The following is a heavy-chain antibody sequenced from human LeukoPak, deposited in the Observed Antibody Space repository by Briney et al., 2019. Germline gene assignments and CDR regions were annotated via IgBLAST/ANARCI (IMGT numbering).Heavy chain of an antibody. CDR3: ARDNYDGEGPWYFDL. V-gene: IGHV3-48*02. J-gene: IGHJ2*01. CDR2: ISSGSSTI. Sequence: GGSLRLSCAASGFTFSSYSMNWVRQAPGKGLEWVSYISSGSSTIYYADSVKGRFTISRDNAKNSLYLQMNSLRDEDTAVYYCARDNYDGEGPWYFDLWGRGTLVTVSS. CDR1: GFTFSSYS. D-gene: IGHD3-3*01.